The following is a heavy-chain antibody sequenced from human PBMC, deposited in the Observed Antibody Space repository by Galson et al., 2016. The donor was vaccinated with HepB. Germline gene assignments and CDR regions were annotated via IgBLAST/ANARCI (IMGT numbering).Heavy chain of an antibody. D-gene: IGHD3-22*01. J-gene: IGHJ4*02. Sequence: SETLSLTCTVSGGSMSSYYWSWIRQSAGKGLERIGRIYPSGSINHNPSLESRVTMSLDASKNQFSLKLSSVTAADTAVYYCARATQSVDYYDSSGFPLSYFDYWGQGTQVTVSS. CDR1: GGSMSSYY. CDR2: IYPSGSI. V-gene: IGHV4-4*07. CDR3: ARATQSVDYYDSSGFPLSYFDY.